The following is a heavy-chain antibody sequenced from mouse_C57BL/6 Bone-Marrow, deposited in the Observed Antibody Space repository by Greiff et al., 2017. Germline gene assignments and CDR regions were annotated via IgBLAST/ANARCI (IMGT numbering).Heavy chain of an antibody. CDR1: GYTFTDHD. CDR2: IYPGGGST. J-gene: IGHJ3*01. Sequence: QVQLQQSGAGVVRPGASVKLSCKASGYTFTDHDINWVRQRPGQGLEWIAMIYPGGGSTYYTEKFTGKVTLPAEKATNTAYMQLSSLTSEDSAVYYCARDGGSSFAYWGQGTMLTVSA. V-gene: IGHV1-76*01. D-gene: IGHD2-3*01. CDR3: ARDGGSSFAY.